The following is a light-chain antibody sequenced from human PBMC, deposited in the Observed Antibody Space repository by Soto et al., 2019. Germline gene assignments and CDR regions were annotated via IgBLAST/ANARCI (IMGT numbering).Light chain of an antibody. CDR3: QQRSNWPYLT. V-gene: IGKV3-11*01. CDR2: DAS. Sequence: EIVLTQSPDTLSLSPGERATLSCRASQSVSGYLGWYQQKPGQAPRLLIYDASNRAYGVPARFRGSGSGTNLPLPNRRPRPDGFAVYYCQQRSNWPYLTFGGGTRV. CDR1: QSVSGY. J-gene: IGKJ4*01.